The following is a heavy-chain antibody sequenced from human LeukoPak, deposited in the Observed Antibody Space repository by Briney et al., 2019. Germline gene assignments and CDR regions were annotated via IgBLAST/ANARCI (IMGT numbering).Heavy chain of an antibody. CDR2: INHSGST. CDR3: ARVRTMVRVGFDY. J-gene: IGHJ4*02. D-gene: IGHD3-10*01. V-gene: IGHV4-34*01. CDR1: GGSFSGYY. Sequence: PSETLSLTCAVYGGSFSGYYWSWIRQPPGKGLEWIGEINHSGSTNYNPSLKSRVTISVDTSKNQFSLKLSSVTAADTAVYYCARVRTMVRVGFDYWGQGTLVTVSS.